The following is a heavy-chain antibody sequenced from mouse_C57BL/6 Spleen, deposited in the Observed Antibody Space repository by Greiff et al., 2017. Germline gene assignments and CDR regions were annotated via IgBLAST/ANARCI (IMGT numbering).Heavy chain of an antibody. CDR1: GYSFTGYY. J-gene: IGHJ2*01. D-gene: IGHD2-1*01. CDR2: INPSTGGT. V-gene: IGHV1-42*01. Sequence: EVQLQQSGPELVKPGASVKISCKASGYSFTGYYMNWVKQSPEKSLEWIGEINPSTGGTTYNQKFKAKATLTVDKSSSTAYMQLKSLTSEDSAVYYCASYGNYCDYWGQGTTLTVSS. CDR3: ASYGNYCDY.